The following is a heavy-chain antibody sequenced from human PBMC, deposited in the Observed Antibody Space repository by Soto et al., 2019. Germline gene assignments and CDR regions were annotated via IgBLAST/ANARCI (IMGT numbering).Heavy chain of an antibody. Sequence: SETLSLTCTVSDGSISSYYWSWIRQPPGKGLEWIGYIYYSGSTNYNPSLKSRVTISVDTSKNQFSLKLSSVTAADTAVYYCARDSGDFWSGYYAPANYFDYWGQGTLVTVSS. CDR3: ARDSGDFWSGYYAPANYFDY. D-gene: IGHD3-3*01. V-gene: IGHV4-59*01. CDR1: DGSISSYY. CDR2: IYYSGST. J-gene: IGHJ4*02.